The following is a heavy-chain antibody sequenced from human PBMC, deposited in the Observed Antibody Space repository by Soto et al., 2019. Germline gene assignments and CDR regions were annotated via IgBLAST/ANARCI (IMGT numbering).Heavy chain of an antibody. CDR3: ARDYLVPAAMGANYYYGMDV. CDR2: IYYSGST. J-gene: IGHJ6*02. V-gene: IGHV4-30-4*01. CDR1: GGSISSGDYY. Sequence: QVQLQESGPGLVKPSQTLSLTCTVSGGSISSGDYYWSWIRQPPGKGLEWIGYIYYSGSTYYNPSLKSRVTISVTTSKNQFSLKLSSVTAADTAVYYCARDYLVPAAMGANYYYGMDVWGQGTTVTVSS. D-gene: IGHD2-2*01.